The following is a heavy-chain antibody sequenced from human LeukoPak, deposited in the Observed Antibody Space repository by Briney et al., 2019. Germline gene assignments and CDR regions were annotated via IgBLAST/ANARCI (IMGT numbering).Heavy chain of an antibody. D-gene: IGHD3-16*01. CDR3: ATSWGPDTSAFRWGRDGMDV. Sequence: PGGSLRLSCAVSGLTFNNYAISWVRQAPGKGLEWVSAISKSGDHTYYAASAKGRFTIYRDNSKNMQYLQMNSLRAEDTAVYYCATSWGPDTSAFRWGRDGMDVWGQGTTVIVS. V-gene: IGHV3-23*01. CDR1: GLTFNNYA. CDR2: ISKSGDHT. J-gene: IGHJ6*02.